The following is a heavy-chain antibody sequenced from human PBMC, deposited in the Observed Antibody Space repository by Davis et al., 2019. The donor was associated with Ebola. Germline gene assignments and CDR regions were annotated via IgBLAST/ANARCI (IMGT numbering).Heavy chain of an antibody. D-gene: IGHD1-26*01. Sequence: PGGSLRLSCKGSGYSFSSYWIGWVRQMPGKGLEWMGIIYPGDSNPTYSPSFQGQVTISADKSISTAYLQLISLKASDSAMYYCARRVGSVIMGPYYGLDVWGQGTTVTVSS. J-gene: IGHJ6*02. CDR3: ARRVGSVIMGPYYGLDV. CDR1: GYSFSSYW. V-gene: IGHV5-51*01. CDR2: IYPGDSNP.